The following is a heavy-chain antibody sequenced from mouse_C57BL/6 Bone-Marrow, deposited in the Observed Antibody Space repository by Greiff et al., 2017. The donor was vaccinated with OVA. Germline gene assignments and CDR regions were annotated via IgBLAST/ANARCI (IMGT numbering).Heavy chain of an antibody. CDR2: IDPENGDT. V-gene: IGHV14-4*01. CDR3: TTWGLTTVSSDY. D-gene: IGHD1-1*01. J-gene: IGHJ2*01. Sequence: EVQLQQSGAELVRPGASVKLSCTASGFNIKDDYMHWVKQRPEQGLEWIGWIDPENGDTEYASKFQGKATITADTSSNTAYLQLSSLTSEDTAVYYCTTWGLTTVSSDYWGQGTTLTVSS. CDR1: GFNIKDDY.